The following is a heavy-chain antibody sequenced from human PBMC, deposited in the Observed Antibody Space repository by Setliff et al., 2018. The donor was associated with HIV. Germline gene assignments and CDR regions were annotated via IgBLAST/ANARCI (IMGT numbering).Heavy chain of an antibody. CDR2: IYFSGSA. D-gene: IGHD1-26*01. V-gene: IGHV4-39*07. CDR3: AAFSGNYGHYMDV. Sequence: PSETLSLTCTVSGDSIGTTTYYWGWIRQSPEKGLEWIGSIYFSGSAYYNPSLKSRVTISIDTSKNQFSLKLNSLTAADTAVYYCAAFSGNYGHYMDVWGKGTTVTVSS. CDR1: GDSIGTTTYY. J-gene: IGHJ6*03.